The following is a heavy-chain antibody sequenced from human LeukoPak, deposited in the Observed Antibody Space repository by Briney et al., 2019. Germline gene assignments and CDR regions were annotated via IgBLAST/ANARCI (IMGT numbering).Heavy chain of an antibody. D-gene: IGHD3-10*01. J-gene: IGHJ6*03. CDR3: AGSQLLWFGDNYYYMDV. V-gene: IGHV1-69*06. Sequence: SVKVSCKASGYTFTSYAMNWVRQAPGQGLEWVGGIIPIFGTANYAQKFQGRVTITADKSTSTAYMELSSLRSDDTAVYYCAGSQLLWFGDNYYYMDVWGKGTTVTVSS. CDR2: IIPIFGTA. CDR1: GYTFTSYA.